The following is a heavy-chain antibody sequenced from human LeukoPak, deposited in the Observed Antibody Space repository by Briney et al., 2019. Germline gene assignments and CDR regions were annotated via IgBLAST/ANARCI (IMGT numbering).Heavy chain of an antibody. J-gene: IGHJ4*02. CDR2: ISSSSSYI. CDR3: ARNPHSSGWYPLDY. V-gene: IGHV3-21*01. D-gene: IGHD6-19*01. CDR1: GFTFSYYT. Sequence: GGSLRLSCAASGFTFSYYTMNWVRQAPGKGLEWVSSISSSSSYIYYADSVKGRFTISRDNAKNSLYLQMNSLRAEDTAVYYCARNPHSSGWYPLDYWGQGTLVTVSS.